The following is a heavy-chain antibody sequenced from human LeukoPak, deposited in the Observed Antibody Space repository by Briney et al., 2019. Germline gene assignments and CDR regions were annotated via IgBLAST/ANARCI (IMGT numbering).Heavy chain of an antibody. V-gene: IGHV3-48*03. CDR2: ISSSPSTI. J-gene: IGHJ4*02. CDR1: GFTFSSYE. Sequence: GWSLIPSCAASGFTFSSYEMNWVRQAPGKGLESVSYISSSPSTIYYADSVKGRFTISRDNAKNSLYLQMNSLRAEDTAVYYCARSTWSSGGLIDYWGKGTPVSLSS. D-gene: IGHD3-10*01. CDR3: ARSTWSSGGLIDY.